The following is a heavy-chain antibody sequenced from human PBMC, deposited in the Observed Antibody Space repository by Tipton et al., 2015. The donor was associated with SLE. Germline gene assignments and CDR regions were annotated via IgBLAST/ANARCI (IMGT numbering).Heavy chain of an antibody. J-gene: IGHJ4*02. D-gene: IGHD3-10*01. CDR2: MYYSGNI. CDR3: AADYPSGSYRFDY. V-gene: IGHV4-59*01. CDR1: GGSISNYY. Sequence: TLSLTCTVSGGSISNYYWNWIRQPPGKGLEWIAYMYYSGNINYNPSLKSRVTISVDTSKNQFSLKLRSVTAADTAVYYCAADYPSGSYRFDYWGQGTLVTVTS.